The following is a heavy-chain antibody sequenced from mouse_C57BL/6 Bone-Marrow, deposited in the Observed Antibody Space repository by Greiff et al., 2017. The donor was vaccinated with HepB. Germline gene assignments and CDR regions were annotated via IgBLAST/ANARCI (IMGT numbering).Heavy chain of an antibody. CDR3: ARIRDYDYDGWFAY. V-gene: IGHV1-4*01. D-gene: IGHD2-4*01. J-gene: IGHJ3*01. CDR2: INPSSGYT. CDR1: GYTFTSYT. Sequence: QVQLQQSGAELARPGASVKMSCKASGYTFTSYTMHWVKQRPGQGLEWIGYINPSSGYTKYNQKFKDKATLTVDKSSSTAYMQLSSLTSEDSAVYYGARIRDYDYDGWFAYWGKGTLVTVSA.